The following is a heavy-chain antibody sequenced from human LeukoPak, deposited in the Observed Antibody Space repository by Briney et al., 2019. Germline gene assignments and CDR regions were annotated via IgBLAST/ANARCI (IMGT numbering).Heavy chain of an antibody. CDR1: GGTFISYA. D-gene: IGHD2-2*01. CDR2: IIPIFGTA. V-gene: IGHV1-69*13. Sequence: SXKVSCKASGGTFISYAINWVRQAPGQGLEWMGGIIPIFGTAKYAQKFQDRVTITADESTRTAYMELSSLRSEDTAIYYCASRLYCSNTRCRNFPFAYWGQGTLVTVSS. CDR3: ASRLYCSNTRCRNFPFAY. J-gene: IGHJ4*02.